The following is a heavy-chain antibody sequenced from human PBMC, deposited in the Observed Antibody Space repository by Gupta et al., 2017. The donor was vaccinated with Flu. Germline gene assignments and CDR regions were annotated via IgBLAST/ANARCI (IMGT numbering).Heavy chain of an antibody. CDR1: GFPFTNYA. CDR2: IWYDGSNK. Sequence: QVQLVESGGGVVQPGRSLRLSCAASGFPFTNYAMHWVRQAPGKGLEWVAVIWYDGSNKYYADSVKGRFTISRDNSKNTLYLQINSLRDEDTAVYYCARDTGNDILTGYDCWGQGTLVTVSP. D-gene: IGHD3-9*01. J-gene: IGHJ4*02. V-gene: IGHV3-33*01. CDR3: ARDTGNDILTGYDC.